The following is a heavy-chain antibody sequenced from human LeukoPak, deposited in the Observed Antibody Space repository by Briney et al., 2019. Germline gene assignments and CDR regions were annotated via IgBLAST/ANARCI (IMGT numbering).Heavy chain of an antibody. J-gene: IGHJ4*02. CDR3: AGRGSGSYFDY. CDR1: GFTFSSYA. Sequence: GGSLRLSCAASGFTFSSYAMSWVRQAPGKGLEWVSGNSGSGDITYYADSVKGRFTISRDNSKNTLYLQMHSLRAEDTAVYYCAGRGSGSYFDYWGQGTLVTVSS. V-gene: IGHV3-23*01. D-gene: IGHD3-10*01. CDR2: NSGSGDIT.